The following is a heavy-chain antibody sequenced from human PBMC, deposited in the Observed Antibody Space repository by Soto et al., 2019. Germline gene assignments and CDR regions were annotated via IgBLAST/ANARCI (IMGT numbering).Heavy chain of an antibody. J-gene: IGHJ6*02. CDR2: IYYSGST. CDR3: ARVVPDGFCGMDV. V-gene: IGHV4-61*01. Sequence: QVQLQESGPGLVKPSETLSLTCTVSGGSVSSGSYYWSWIRQPPGKGLEWVGYIYYSGSTNYNPSLQDRVTISVAASKNQFSRKLSAVTAADTAVYYYARVVPDGFCGMDVWGQGTTVTVSS. D-gene: IGHD2-2*01. CDR1: GGSVSSGSYY.